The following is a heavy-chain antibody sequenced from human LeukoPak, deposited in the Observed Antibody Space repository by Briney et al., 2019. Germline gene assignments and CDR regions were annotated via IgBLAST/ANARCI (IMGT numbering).Heavy chain of an antibody. CDR1: GGSISTYY. Sequence: KPSETLSLTCTVSGGSISTYYWNWLRQPARKGLEWIGRIYTSGSTNYNASLKSRVTLSLDTSKNQFSLKLTSVTAADTAVYYCARWITTQGTFDIWAQGTMVTVSS. D-gene: IGHD1-1*01. CDR3: ARWITTQGTFDI. J-gene: IGHJ3*02. CDR2: IYTSGST. V-gene: IGHV4-4*07.